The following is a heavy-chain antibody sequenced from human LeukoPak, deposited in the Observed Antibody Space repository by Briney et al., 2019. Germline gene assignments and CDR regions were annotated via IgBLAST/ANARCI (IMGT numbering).Heavy chain of an antibody. D-gene: IGHD6-13*01. CDR2: TNHSGST. V-gene: IGHV4-34*01. CDR1: GGSFSGYY. CDR3: ARGPRQLAY. Sequence: SETLSLTCAVYGGSFSGYYWSWIRQPPGKGLEWIGETNHSGSTNYNPSLKSRVTISVDTSKNQFSLKLSSVTAADTAVYYCARGPRQLAYWGQGTLVTVSS. J-gene: IGHJ4*02.